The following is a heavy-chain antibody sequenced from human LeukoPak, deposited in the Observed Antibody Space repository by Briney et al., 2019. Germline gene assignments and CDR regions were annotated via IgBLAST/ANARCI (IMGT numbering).Heavy chain of an antibody. V-gene: IGHV4-39*01. CDR1: GGSISSSSYY. CDR2: IYYSGST. D-gene: IGHD1-26*01. J-gene: IGHJ3*02. Sequence: TSETLSLTCTVSGGSISSSSYYWGWIRQPPGKGLEWIGSIYYSGSTYYNPSLKSRVTISVDTSKNQFSLKLSSVTAADTAVYYCASAGWSYSAFDIWGQGTMVTVPS. CDR3: ASAGWSYSAFDI.